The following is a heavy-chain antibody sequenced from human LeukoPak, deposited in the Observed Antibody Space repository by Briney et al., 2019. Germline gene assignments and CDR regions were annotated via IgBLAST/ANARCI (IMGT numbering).Heavy chain of an antibody. D-gene: IGHD2-15*01. CDR3: ARGRSTYCSAGSCPGAFDI. CDR1: GGSISSYY. Sequence: SETLSLTCTVSGGSISSYYWSWIRQPPGKGLEWIGYIYYSGSTNYNPSLKSRVTMSVDTSKNQFSLKLNSVTAADTAVYYCARGRSTYCSAGSCPGAFDIWGQGTMVTVSS. V-gene: IGHV4-59*12. J-gene: IGHJ3*02. CDR2: IYYSGST.